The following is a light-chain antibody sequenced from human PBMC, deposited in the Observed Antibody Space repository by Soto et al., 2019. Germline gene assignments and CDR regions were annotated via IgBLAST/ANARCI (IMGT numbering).Light chain of an antibody. CDR1: SSNIGRNT. Sequence: QLVLTQPPSASGTPGQRVTISCSGSSSNIGRNTVNWYQQVPGTAPKLLIYNNNQRPSGVPDRFSGSKSGTSASLAIIGLQSEDEADYYCAAWDDGLNGSVFGAGTKLTVL. J-gene: IGLJ1*01. V-gene: IGLV1-44*01. CDR3: AAWDDGLNGSV. CDR2: NNN.